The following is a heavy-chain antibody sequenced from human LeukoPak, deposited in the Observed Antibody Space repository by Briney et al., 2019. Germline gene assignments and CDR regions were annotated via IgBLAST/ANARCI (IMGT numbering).Heavy chain of an antibody. CDR2: IIPIFGTA. Sequence: GASVKVSCKASGGTFSSYAISWVRQAPGQGLEWMGGIIPIFGTANYAQKFQGRVTITADKSTSTAYMELSSLRSEDTAVYYCAMDGDYGQGDYWGQGTLVTVSS. CDR3: AMDGDYGQGDY. CDR1: GGTFSSYA. J-gene: IGHJ4*02. V-gene: IGHV1-69*06. D-gene: IGHD4-17*01.